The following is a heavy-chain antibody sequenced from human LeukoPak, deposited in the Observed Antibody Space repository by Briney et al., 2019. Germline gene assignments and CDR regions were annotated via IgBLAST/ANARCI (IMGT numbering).Heavy chain of an antibody. CDR1: GFTFSNYW. V-gene: IGHV3-74*01. CDR2: INSDGSTT. Sequence: PGGSLRLSCAASGFTFSNYWMHCVRQVPGKGLVWVSRINSDGSTTSYADSVKGRFTISRDNAKNTLYLQMNSLRAEDTAVYYCTKRADYGADSYDYWGQGTLVIVSS. CDR3: TKRADYGADSYDY. J-gene: IGHJ4*02. D-gene: IGHD4-17*01.